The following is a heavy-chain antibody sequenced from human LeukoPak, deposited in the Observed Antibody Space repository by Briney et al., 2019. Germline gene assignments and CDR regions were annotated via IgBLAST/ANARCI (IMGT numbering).Heavy chain of an antibody. D-gene: IGHD3-10*01. Sequence: GGSLRLSCAASGFTVSSNYMSWVRQAPGKGLEWVSAISGSGGSTYYADSVKGRFTISRDNSKNTLYLQMNSLRAEDTAVYYCATLYYYGSGSSRNHFDYWGQGTLVTVSS. J-gene: IGHJ4*02. CDR2: ISGSGGST. CDR3: ATLYYYGSGSSRNHFDY. V-gene: IGHV3-23*01. CDR1: GFTVSSNY.